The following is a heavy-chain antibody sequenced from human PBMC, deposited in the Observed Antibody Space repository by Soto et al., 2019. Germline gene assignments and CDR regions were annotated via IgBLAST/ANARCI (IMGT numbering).Heavy chain of an antibody. D-gene: IGHD1-26*01. J-gene: IGHJ4*02. V-gene: IGHV1-18*04. Sequence: QVQLVQTGAEAKKPGASVKVSCKASGSTFPSYGISWVRQAPGRGLEWMGWISPFNGNTNYAQKLQGRVTMTTDTPTSTAYMELRSLRSDDTAVFYCARDLNQWELRLGVYWGQGTLVTVSS. CDR3: ARDLNQWELRLGVY. CDR1: GSTFPSYG. CDR2: ISPFNGNT.